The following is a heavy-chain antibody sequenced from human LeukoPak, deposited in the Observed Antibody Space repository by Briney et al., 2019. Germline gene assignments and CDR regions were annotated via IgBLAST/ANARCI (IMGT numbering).Heavy chain of an antibody. CDR2: ISYDGSNK. CDR1: GFTFSSYA. D-gene: IGHD2-15*01. V-gene: IGHV3-30*14. CDR3: AREAYCSGGSCLYYFDY. J-gene: IGHJ4*02. Sequence: GRSLRLSCAASGFTFSSYAMHWVRQAPGKGLEWVAVISYDGSNKYYADSVKGRFTISRDNSKNTLYLQMNSLRAEDTAVYYCAREAYCSGGSCLYYFDYWGQGTLVTVSS.